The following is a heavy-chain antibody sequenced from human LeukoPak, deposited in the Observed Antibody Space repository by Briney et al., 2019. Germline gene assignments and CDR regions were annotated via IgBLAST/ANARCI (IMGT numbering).Heavy chain of an antibody. V-gene: IGHV4-59*01. CDR1: GGSINNYY. Sequence: SETLSLTCTVSGGSINNYYWSWIRQPPGKGLEWIGYIYYSGSTNCNPSLESRVTISVDTSKNQFSLKLSSVTAADTAVYYCARAPGFWSGYDEWGQGTLVTVSS. J-gene: IGHJ4*02. D-gene: IGHD3-3*01. CDR2: IYYSGST. CDR3: ARAPGFWSGYDE.